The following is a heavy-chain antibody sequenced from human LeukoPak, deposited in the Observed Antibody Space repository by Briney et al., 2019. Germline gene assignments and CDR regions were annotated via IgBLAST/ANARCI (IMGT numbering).Heavy chain of an antibody. CDR1: GYIFTDYY. V-gene: IGHV1/OR15-1*01. CDR3: ARGSSSDWPLEY. D-gene: IGHD6-19*01. Sequence: ASVKVSCKASGYIFTDYYMHWVRQAPGQELGWMGPINPNSGGTNYAQKFQGRVTMTRDTSNSTAYTELSSLRSEDTAVYYCARGSSSDWPLEYWGRGILVTVSS. CDR2: INPNSGGT. J-gene: IGHJ4*02.